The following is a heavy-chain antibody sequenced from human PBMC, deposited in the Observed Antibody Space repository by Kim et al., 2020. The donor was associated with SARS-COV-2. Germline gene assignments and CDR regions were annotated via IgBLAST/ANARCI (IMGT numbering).Heavy chain of an antibody. V-gene: IGHV1-69*01. CDR3: ARAASSGWYDILTIDY. J-gene: IGHJ4*02. D-gene: IGHD6-19*01. Sequence: KFQGRVTITADESTSTAYMELSSLRSEDTAVYYCARAASSGWYDILTIDYWGQGTLVTVSS.